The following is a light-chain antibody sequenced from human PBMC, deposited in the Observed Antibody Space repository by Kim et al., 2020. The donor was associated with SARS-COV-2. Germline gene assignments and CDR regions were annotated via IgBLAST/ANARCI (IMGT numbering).Light chain of an antibody. CDR3: AARDDSLNGWV. Sequence: QSVLTQPPSASGTPGQRVTISCSGRSSNIGSNTVNWYQQLPGTAPKLLMYGNNQRPSGVPDRFSGSKSGTSASLAISGLQSEDEADYYCAARDDSLNGWVFGGGTKLTVL. CDR1: SSNIGSNT. J-gene: IGLJ3*02. CDR2: GNN. V-gene: IGLV1-44*01.